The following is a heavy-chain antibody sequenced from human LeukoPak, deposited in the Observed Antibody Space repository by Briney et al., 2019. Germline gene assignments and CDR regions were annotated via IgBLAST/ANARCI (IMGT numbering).Heavy chain of an antibody. V-gene: IGHV3-21*01. Sequence: GGSLRLSCAASGFTFSSYSMNWVRQAPGKGLEWVSSISSSSSYIYYADSVKGRFTISRDNAKNSLYLQMNSLRAEDTAVYYCARLDSNHPGDYWGQGTLVTVSS. CDR3: ARLDSNHPGDY. CDR1: GFTFSSYS. CDR2: ISSSSSYI. D-gene: IGHD4-11*01. J-gene: IGHJ4*02.